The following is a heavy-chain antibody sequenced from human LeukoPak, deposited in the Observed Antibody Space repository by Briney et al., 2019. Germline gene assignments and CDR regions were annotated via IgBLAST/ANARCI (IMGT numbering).Heavy chain of an antibody. D-gene: IGHD2-15*01. CDR1: GFTFSSYS. CDR3: ARDRTSSRLGYFDL. V-gene: IGHV3-21*01. J-gene: IGHJ2*01. CDR2: ISSSSSYI. Sequence: GSLILSCAASGFTFSSYSMNWVRQAPGKGMEWVSSISSSSSYIYYAHSVKGGFTISRDNAKESLYLQMNSMRAEDTAVYYCARDRTSSRLGYFDLWGRRTMGSVSS.